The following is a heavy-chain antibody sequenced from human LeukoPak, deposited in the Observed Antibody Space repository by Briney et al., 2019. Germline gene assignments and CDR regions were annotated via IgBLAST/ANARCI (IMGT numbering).Heavy chain of an antibody. CDR3: ARDSGEQLVFDY. D-gene: IGHD6-6*01. V-gene: IGHV4-38-2*02. CDR2: IYHSGST. CDR1: GYSISSGYY. Sequence: SETLSLTCTVSGYSISSGYYWGWIRQPPGKGLEWIGSIYHSGSTYYNPSLKSRVTISVDTSKNQFSLKLSSVTAADTAVYYCARDSGEQLVFDYWGQGTLVTVSS. J-gene: IGHJ4*02.